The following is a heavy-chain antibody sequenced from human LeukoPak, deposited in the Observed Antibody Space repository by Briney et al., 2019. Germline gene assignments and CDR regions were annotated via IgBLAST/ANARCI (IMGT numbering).Heavy chain of an antibody. J-gene: IGHJ4*02. CDR1: GFTFSSYA. Sequence: GGSLRLSCAASGFTFSSYAMSWVRQAPGKGLEWVSAISGSGGSTYYADPVKGRFTISRDTSKNTLYLQMNSLRAEDTAVYYCAKIGPLLWFGELFRGGRDWISDYWGQGTLVTVSS. V-gene: IGHV3-23*01. CDR3: AKIGPLLWFGELFRGGRDWISDY. D-gene: IGHD3-10*01. CDR2: ISGSGGST.